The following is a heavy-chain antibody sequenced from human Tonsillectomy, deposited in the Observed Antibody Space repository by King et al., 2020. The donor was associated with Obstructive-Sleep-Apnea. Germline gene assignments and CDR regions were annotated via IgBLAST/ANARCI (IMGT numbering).Heavy chain of an antibody. D-gene: IGHD3-3*01. CDR3: ARDREGAYDFWSGYSPYGMDV. V-gene: IGHV4-39*07. CDR1: CGSISSSSYY. Sequence: LQLQESGPGLVKPSETLSLPCTVSCGSISSSSYYWGWIRQPPGKGLEWIGSIYYSGSTYYNPSLKSRVTISVDTSKNQLSQKLSSVTAADTAVYYCARDREGAYDFWSGYSPYGMDVWGQGTTVTVSS. J-gene: IGHJ6*02. CDR2: IYYSGST.